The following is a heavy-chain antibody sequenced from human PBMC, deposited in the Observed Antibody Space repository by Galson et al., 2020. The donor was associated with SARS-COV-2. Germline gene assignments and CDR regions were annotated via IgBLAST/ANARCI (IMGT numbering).Heavy chain of an antibody. CDR1: GFTFSDYY. CDR2: ISSSGSTI. J-gene: IGHJ6*02. Sequence: NSGGSLRLSCAASGFTFSDYYMSWIRQAPGKGLEWVSYISSSGSTIYYADSVKGRFTISRDNAKNSLYLQMNSLRAEDTAVYYCASAQHYYYYYGMDVWGQGTTVTVSS. CDR3: ASAQHYYYYYGMDV. V-gene: IGHV3-11*01.